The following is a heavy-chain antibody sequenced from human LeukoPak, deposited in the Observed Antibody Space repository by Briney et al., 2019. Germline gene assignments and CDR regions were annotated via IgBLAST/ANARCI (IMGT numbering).Heavy chain of an antibody. CDR2: INTNTGNP. Sequence: ASVKVSCKASGYTFTSYAMNWVRQAPGQGLEWMGWINTNTGNPTYAQGFTGRFVFSLDTSVSTAYLQISSLKAEDTAVYYCAIPYYDFLSGYYTHFGKLGYWGQGTLVTVSS. J-gene: IGHJ4*02. CDR1: GYTFTSYA. CDR3: AIPYYDFLSGYYTHFGKLGY. D-gene: IGHD3-3*01. V-gene: IGHV7-4-1*02.